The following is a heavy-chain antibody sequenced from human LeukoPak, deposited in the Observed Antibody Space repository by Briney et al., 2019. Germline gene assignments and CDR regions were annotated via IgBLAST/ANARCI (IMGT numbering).Heavy chain of an antibody. CDR1: GFTFSSYA. J-gene: IGHJ4*02. Sequence: PGGSLRLSCAASGFTFSSYAMSWVRQAPGKGLEWVSSISGSGGSTYYADSVKGRFTISRDNSKNTLYLQINSLRAEDTAVYYCAKDPQQWLGPTLFDYWGQGTLVTVSS. V-gene: IGHV3-23*01. CDR2: ISGSGGST. D-gene: IGHD6-19*01. CDR3: AKDPQQWLGPTLFDY.